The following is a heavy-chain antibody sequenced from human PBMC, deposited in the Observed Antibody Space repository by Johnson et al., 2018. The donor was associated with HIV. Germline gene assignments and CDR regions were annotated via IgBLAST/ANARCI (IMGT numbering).Heavy chain of an antibody. Sequence: QMQLVESGGGVVQPGRSLKLYCAASEFTFSNYAMHWVRQAPGKGLEWVAVISYDGSSKYYADSVKGRFTISRDNSKNTLNLQMNSLRPEDTAVYYCAKGMGLSIGELSDAFHFWGLGTVVTVSS. V-gene: IGHV3-30-3*01. CDR3: AKGMGLSIGELSDAFHF. J-gene: IGHJ3*01. CDR2: ISYDGSSK. CDR1: EFTFSNYA. D-gene: IGHD3-10*01.